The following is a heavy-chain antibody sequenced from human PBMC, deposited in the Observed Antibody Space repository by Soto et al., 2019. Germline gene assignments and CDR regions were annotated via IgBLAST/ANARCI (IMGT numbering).Heavy chain of an antibody. CDR2: INHSGST. CDR3: ARGPPMIVLMVYAIRWNGYFDY. Sequence: SENLSLTCAVYGGSFSGYYWSWIRQPPGKGLEWIGEINHSGSTNYNPSLKSRVTISVDTSKNQFSLKLSSVTAADTAVYYCARGPPMIVLMVYAIRWNGYFDYWGQGTLVTVSS. J-gene: IGHJ4*02. D-gene: IGHD2-8*01. V-gene: IGHV4-34*01. CDR1: GGSFSGYY.